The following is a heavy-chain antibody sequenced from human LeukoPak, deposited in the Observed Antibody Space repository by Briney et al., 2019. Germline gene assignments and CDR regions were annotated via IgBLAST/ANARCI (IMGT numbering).Heavy chain of an antibody. J-gene: IGHJ4*02. CDR2: IYQSETA. D-gene: IGHD3-3*01. CDR1: GYSISSGYF. Sequence: PSETLSLTRTVSGYSISSGYFWGWMRQPPGKGLEWIGSIYQSETAHYNPSLKSRVTISVDTSKNQFSLKLRSVTAADTAVYYCARGGRGITIFGVVMPTDYFDYWGQGTLVTVSS. CDR3: ARGGRGITIFGVVMPTDYFDY. V-gene: IGHV4-38-2*02.